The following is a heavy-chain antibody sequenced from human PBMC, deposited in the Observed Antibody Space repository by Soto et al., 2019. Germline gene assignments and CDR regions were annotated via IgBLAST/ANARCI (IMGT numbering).Heavy chain of an antibody. Sequence: PSETLSLTCTVSGGSISSYYWSWIRQPPGKGLEWIGYIYYSGSTNYNPSLKSRVTISVDTSKNQFSLKLSSVTAADTAVYYCAREYCSSTSCYAYWFDPWGQGTLVTVSS. CDR2: IYYSGST. J-gene: IGHJ5*02. CDR3: AREYCSSTSCYAYWFDP. CDR1: GGSISSYY. D-gene: IGHD2-2*01. V-gene: IGHV4-59*01.